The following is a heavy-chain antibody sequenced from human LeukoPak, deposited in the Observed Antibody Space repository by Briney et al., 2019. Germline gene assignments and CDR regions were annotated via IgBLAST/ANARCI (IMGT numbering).Heavy chain of an antibody. Sequence: PGGSLRLSCAASGFTFSSYAMSWVRQTPGKGLEWVSTINSTGDSTCHADSVKGRFTISRDNSKSTLYLQMNSLRAEDTAVYYCAKGHQVTFFDHWGQGTLVTVSS. V-gene: IGHV3-23*01. D-gene: IGHD5-18*01. CDR1: GFTFSSYA. J-gene: IGHJ4*02. CDR3: AKGHQVTFFDH. CDR2: INSTGDST.